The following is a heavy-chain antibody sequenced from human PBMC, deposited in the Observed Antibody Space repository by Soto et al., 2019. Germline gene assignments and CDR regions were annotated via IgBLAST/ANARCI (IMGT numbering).Heavy chain of an antibody. Sequence: QVQLLESGPGLVKPSQTLSLTSTVSGASISSGGYYWSWIRQHPGKGLEWIGYIYHIGITYYKPSLKSRITISVDMSKNQFSLRLRSVTAADTAVYYCARDRRSYYGSGTLDVWGQGTTVTVSS. V-gene: IGHV4-31*03. D-gene: IGHD3-10*01. CDR3: ARDRRSYYGSGTLDV. CDR1: GASISSGGYY. J-gene: IGHJ6*02. CDR2: IYHIGIT.